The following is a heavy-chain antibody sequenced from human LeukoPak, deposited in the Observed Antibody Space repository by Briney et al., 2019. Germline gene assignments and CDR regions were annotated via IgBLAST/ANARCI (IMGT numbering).Heavy chain of an antibody. J-gene: IGHJ5*02. CDR1: GYSFTSYW. Sequence: GESLKISCKGSGYSFTSYWIGWVRQMPGKGLEWMGIIYPGDSDTRYSPSFQGQVTISADKSISTAYLQWSSLKASDTAMYYCARSIAAAGTPDWFDPWGQGTLVTVSS. D-gene: IGHD6-13*01. CDR3: ARSIAAAGTPDWFDP. V-gene: IGHV5-51*01. CDR2: IYPGDSDT.